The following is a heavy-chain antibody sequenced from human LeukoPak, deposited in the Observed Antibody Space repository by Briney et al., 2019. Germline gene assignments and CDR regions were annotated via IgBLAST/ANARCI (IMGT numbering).Heavy chain of an antibody. CDR1: GGSFTNYY. J-gene: IGHJ6*03. D-gene: IGHD2-2*01. CDR3: ARGNIVVVPAAMWRGSYYYYMDV. Sequence: SETLSLTCAVSGGSFTNYYWSWIRQPPGKGLEWIGEINHSGSTNYNPSLKSRVTISVDTSKNQFSLQLSSVTAADTAVYYCARGNIVVVPAAMWRGSYYYYMDVWGKGTTVTVSS. V-gene: IGHV4-34*01. CDR2: INHSGST.